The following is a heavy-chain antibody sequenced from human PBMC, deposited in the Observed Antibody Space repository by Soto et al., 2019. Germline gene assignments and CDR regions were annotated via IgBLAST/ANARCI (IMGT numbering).Heavy chain of an antibody. CDR2: INPNSGGT. V-gene: IGHV1-2*04. Sequence: GASVKVSCKASGYTFTGYYMHWVRQAPGQGLEWMGWINPNSGGTNYAQKFQGWVTMTRDTSISTAYMELSRLRSDDTAVYYCARDRGVYNWNFDPTNYYYYYYGMDVWGQGTTVTVSS. J-gene: IGHJ6*02. CDR3: ARDRGVYNWNFDPTNYYYYYYGMDV. D-gene: IGHD1-7*01. CDR1: GYTFTGYY.